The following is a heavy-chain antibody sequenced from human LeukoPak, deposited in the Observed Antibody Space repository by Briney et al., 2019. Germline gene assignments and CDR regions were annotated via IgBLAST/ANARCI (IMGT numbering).Heavy chain of an antibody. CDR2: IYYSGST. J-gene: IGHJ4*02. V-gene: IGHV4-59*01. Sequence: SETLSLTCTVSGGSISSYYWSWIRQPPGKGLEWIGYIYYSGSTNYNPSLKSRVTISADTSKNQFSLKLSSVTAADTAVYYCARTHCGGDCYSNYFDYWGQGTLVTVSS. D-gene: IGHD2-21*02. CDR3: ARTHCGGDCYSNYFDY. CDR1: GGSISSYY.